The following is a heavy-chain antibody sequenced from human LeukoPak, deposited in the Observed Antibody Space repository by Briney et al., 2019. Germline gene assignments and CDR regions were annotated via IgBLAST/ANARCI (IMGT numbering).Heavy chain of an antibody. V-gene: IGHV3-23*01. D-gene: IGHD1-1*01. J-gene: IGHJ4*02. CDR2: ISGSGGST. CDR1: GFTFSGYA. CDR3: AKGLYTTGKVCYFDY. Sequence: GGSLRLSCAASGFTFSGYAMSWVRQAPGKGLEWVSAISGSGGSTYYADSVKGRFTISRDNSKNTLYLQMNSLRAEDTAVYYCAKGLYTTGKVCYFDYWGQGTLVTVSS.